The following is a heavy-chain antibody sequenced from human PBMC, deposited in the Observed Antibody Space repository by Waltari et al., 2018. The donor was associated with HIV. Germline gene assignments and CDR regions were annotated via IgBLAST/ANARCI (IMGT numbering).Heavy chain of an antibody. J-gene: IGHJ5*02. CDR3: TRGVRYLGP. CDR1: NSSVSSNF. V-gene: IGHV3-53*05. Sequence: EMNLLVVGGRLIHQGGSLSLTCFVSNSSVSSNFFTWVRQSPTRGLEWVATIYPDGTTHYPNSVKDRFVISRDTSKNIVYLLMKYLLFDDSAKYFCTRGVRYLGPWGQGTQVTVSS. D-gene: IGHD3-16*02. CDR2: IYPDGTT.